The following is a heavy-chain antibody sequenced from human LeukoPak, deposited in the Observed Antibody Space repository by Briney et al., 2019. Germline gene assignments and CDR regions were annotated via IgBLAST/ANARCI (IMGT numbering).Heavy chain of an antibody. CDR3: AKDQKRGYSYGYLFYYYYMDV. CDR1: GFTFSSYE. Sequence: GGSLRLSCAASGFTFSSYEMNWVRQAPGKGLEWVANIKQDGSEKYYVDSVKGRFTISRDNAKNSLYLQMNSLRAEDTAVYYCAKDQKRGYSYGYLFYYYYMDVWGKGTTVTISS. CDR2: IKQDGSEK. V-gene: IGHV3-7*01. J-gene: IGHJ6*03. D-gene: IGHD5-18*01.